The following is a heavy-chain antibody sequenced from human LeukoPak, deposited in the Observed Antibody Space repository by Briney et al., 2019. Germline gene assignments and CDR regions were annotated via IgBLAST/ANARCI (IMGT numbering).Heavy chain of an antibody. D-gene: IGHD1-1*01. Sequence: GGSLRLSCAASGFTFNSYTMNWVRQAPGKGLESVSSIRSNSRGINYADSVKGRSTISRDNAKNSLYLQMNSLRAEDTAVYYCAYKNFDYWGQGTLVTVSS. J-gene: IGHJ4*02. CDR1: GFTFNSYT. CDR3: AYKNFDY. V-gene: IGHV3-48*04. CDR2: IRSNSRGI.